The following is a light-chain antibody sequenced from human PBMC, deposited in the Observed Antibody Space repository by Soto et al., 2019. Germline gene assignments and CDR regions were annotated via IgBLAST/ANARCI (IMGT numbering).Light chain of an antibody. CDR2: GAS. V-gene: IGKV3-20*01. J-gene: IGKJ1*01. Sequence: EIVLTQSPGTLSLSPGERATLSCRASQSVSNNYLAWYQQKPGQAPRLLIYGASNRATGIPDRLSGSGSGTDFTHTISRLEPEDFAVYYCQQYGSSGTFGQGTKVEIK. CDR1: QSVSNNY. CDR3: QQYGSSGT.